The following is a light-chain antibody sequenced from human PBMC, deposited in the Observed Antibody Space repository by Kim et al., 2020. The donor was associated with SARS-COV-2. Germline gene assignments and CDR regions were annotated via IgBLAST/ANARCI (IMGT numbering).Light chain of an antibody. CDR3: QVWDSSSDHYV. CDR1: IIGSNG. V-gene: IGLV3-21*04. CDR2: YDS. Sequence: APGKTACITCGEIIIGSNGVHWYQQKSGRAPVLVIYYDSDRPSGIPERFSGSNSVNTATLTISGVEVGDEADYYCQVWDSSSDHYVFGTGTKVTVL. J-gene: IGLJ1*01.